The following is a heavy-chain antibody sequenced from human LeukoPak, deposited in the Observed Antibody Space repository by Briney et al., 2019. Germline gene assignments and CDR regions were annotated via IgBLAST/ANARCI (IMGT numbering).Heavy chain of an antibody. D-gene: IGHD2-21*02. CDR2: IKQDGSEK. J-gene: IGHJ4*02. V-gene: IGHV3-7*03. CDR1: GFTFSSYW. Sequence: PGGSLRLSCAASGFTFSSYWMNWVRQAPGKGLEWVANIKQDGSEKYYVDSVKGRFTISRDNAKNSLYLQMNSLRAEDTALYYCAKDNCGGDCYSFDYWGQGTLVTVSS. CDR3: AKDNCGGDCYSFDY.